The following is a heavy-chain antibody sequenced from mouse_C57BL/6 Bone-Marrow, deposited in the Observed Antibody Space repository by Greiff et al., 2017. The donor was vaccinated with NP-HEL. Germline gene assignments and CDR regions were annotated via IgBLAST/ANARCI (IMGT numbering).Heavy chain of an antibody. D-gene: IGHD1-1*01. J-gene: IGHJ1*03. Sequence: EVKLMESGGGLVQPGGSLKLSCAASGFTFSDYYMYWVRQTPEKRLEWVAYISNGGGSTYYPDTVKGRFTISRDNAKNTLYLQMSRLKSEDTAMYYCARRDYGSSFYWYFDVWGTGTTVTVSS. V-gene: IGHV5-12*01. CDR3: ARRDYGSSFYWYFDV. CDR1: GFTFSDYY. CDR2: ISNGGGST.